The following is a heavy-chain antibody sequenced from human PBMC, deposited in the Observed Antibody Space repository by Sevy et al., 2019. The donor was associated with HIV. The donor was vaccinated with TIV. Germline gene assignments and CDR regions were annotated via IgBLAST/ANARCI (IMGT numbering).Heavy chain of an antibody. CDR1: XFXFSRYD. V-gene: IGHV3-13*01. J-gene: IGHJ3*02. D-gene: IGHD1-26*01. Sequence: GGSLRLSCAXSXFXFSRYDMHWVRQATGKGLEWVSSIGTAGDTYYPGSVKGRFTIFRENAKKSLYLQMNSLRAGDTAVYYXVRGTRXSGSYXLGXDAFDXXGQGTMVTVSS. CDR2: IGTAGDT. CDR3: VRGTRXSGSYXLGXDAFDX.